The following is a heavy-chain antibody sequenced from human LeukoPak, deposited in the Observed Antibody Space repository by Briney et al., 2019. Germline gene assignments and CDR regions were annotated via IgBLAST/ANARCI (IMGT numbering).Heavy chain of an antibody. CDR2: ISSSSSYI. V-gene: IGHV3-21*01. Sequence: GGSLRLSCAASGFTFISYSMNWVRQAPGKGLEWVSSISSSSSYIYYADSVKGRFTISRDNAKNSLYLQMNSLRAEDRAVYYCARDRTGYSSGLDAFDIWGQGKMVTVSS. CDR1: GFTFISYS. J-gene: IGHJ3*02. CDR3: ARDRTGYSSGLDAFDI. D-gene: IGHD6-19*01.